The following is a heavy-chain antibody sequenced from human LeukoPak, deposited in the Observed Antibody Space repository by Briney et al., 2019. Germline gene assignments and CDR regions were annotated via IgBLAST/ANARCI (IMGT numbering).Heavy chain of an antibody. CDR2: ISPDGTNK. V-gene: IGHV3-30*04. CDR1: GFIFSNYP. D-gene: IGHD3-10*01. J-gene: IGHJ4*02. Sequence: GGSLRLSCAASGFIFSNYPMHCVRQAPGMVLEWVAVISPDGTNKYYADSGKGRFTVSRDNSKNTLYVQMNSLRAEDTAVYYCAREYASGSYRGYFDYWGQGTLVTVSS. CDR3: AREYASGSYRGYFDY.